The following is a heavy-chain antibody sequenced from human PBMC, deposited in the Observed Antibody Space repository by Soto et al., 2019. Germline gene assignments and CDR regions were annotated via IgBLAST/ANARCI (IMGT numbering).Heavy chain of an antibody. J-gene: IGHJ4*02. V-gene: IGHV3-53*01. CDR2: IYSGGST. CDR3: ARDFPLSEYRYSGSYYYNS. D-gene: IGHD1-26*01. CDR1: GFTVSTNY. Sequence: GVLRLSCAASGFTVSTNYMSWVRQPPGKGLEWVSVIYSGGSTYYADSVKGRFTIFRDISQNTLYLQMDSLRAEDTAVYYCARDFPLSEYRYSGSYYYNSWGQGTLVTVSS.